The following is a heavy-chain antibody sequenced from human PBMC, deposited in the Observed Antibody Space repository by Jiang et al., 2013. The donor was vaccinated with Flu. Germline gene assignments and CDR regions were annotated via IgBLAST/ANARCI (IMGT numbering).Heavy chain of an antibody. CDR1: GFTFSSYA. Sequence: QLLESGGGLVQPGGSLRLSCAASGFTFSSYAMSWVRQAPGKGLEWVSAISGSGGSTYYADSVKGRFTISRDNSKNTLYLQMNSLRAEDTAVYYCAKDSPHSRIMITFGGVIVAEDYWGQGTLVTVSS. CDR3: AKDSPHSRIMITFGGVIVAEDY. J-gene: IGHJ4*02. CDR2: ISGSGGST. D-gene: IGHD3-16*02. V-gene: IGHV3-23*01.